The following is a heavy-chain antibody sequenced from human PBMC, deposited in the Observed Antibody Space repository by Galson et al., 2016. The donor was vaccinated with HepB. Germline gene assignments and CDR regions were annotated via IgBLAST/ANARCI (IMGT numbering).Heavy chain of an antibody. D-gene: IGHD2-21*02. CDR3: TTGSPGWGDVYDH. CDR2: IKHKDDGGTT. CDR1: GFAFSNAW. J-gene: IGHJ4*02. Sequence: SLRLSCAASGFAFSNAWMNWVRQAPGKGLEWIGRIKHKDDGGTTDYAAPLKGRFTISRDDSKNTLYLQMNSLRNEDTGMYYCTTGSPGWGDVYDHWGQGTLVIVSS. V-gene: IGHV3-15*01.